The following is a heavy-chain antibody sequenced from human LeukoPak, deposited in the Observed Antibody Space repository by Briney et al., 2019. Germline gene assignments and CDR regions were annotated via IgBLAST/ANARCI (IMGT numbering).Heavy chain of an antibody. CDR1: GFSLSTSGVG. D-gene: IGHD2-2*02. V-gene: IGHV2-5*02. J-gene: IGHJ4*02. Sequence: SGPTLVKPTQTLTLTCTFSGFSLSTSGVGVGWIRQPPGKALEWLALIYWDDDKRYSPSLKSRLTITKDTSKNQVVLTMTNMDPVDTATYYCAHRRRYCSSTSCYRGYYFDYWGQGTLVTVSS. CDR3: AHRRRYCSSTSCYRGYYFDY. CDR2: IYWDDDK.